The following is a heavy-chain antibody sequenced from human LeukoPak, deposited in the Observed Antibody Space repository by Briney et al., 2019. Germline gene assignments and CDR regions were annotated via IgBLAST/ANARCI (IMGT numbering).Heavy chain of an antibody. CDR3: AAVIDY. J-gene: IGHJ4*02. V-gene: IGHV3-48*04. CDR1: GFTFSSYS. CDR2: ISNSGNTK. Sequence: GGSLRLSCAASGFTFSSYSMNWVRQAPGKGLEWVSYISNSGNTKYYADSVKGRFSISRDNANNSVYLQMNNLRAEDTAVYYCAAVIDYWGQGTLVTVSS.